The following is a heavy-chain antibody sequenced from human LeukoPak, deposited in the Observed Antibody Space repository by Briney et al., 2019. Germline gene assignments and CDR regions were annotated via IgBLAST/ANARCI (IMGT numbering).Heavy chain of an antibody. CDR2: IYYSGST. J-gene: IGHJ6*02. V-gene: IGHV4-59*08. D-gene: IGHD2-8*02. Sequence: SETLSLTCSVSGGSISSYYWSWIRQPPGKGLEGIGHIYYSGSTNYNPSLKSRVTISVHTSKKQFSLKLTSVTAADTAVYYCARSIVLAGFVSDYYYYGMDVWGQGTTVTVSS. CDR3: ARSIVLAGFVSDYYYYGMDV. CDR1: GGSISSYY.